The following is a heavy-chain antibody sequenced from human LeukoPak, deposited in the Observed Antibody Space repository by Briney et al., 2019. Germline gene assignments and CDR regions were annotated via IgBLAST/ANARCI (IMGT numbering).Heavy chain of an antibody. Sequence: SETLSLTCTVSGASISNYYWSWIRQPPGKGLQWIGSIHHSGSTYYNPSLKSRVTISVDTSKNQFSLKLSSVTAADTAVYYCARTSSSGLVGGYYFDYWGQGTLVTVSS. J-gene: IGHJ4*02. V-gene: IGHV4-4*09. D-gene: IGHD6-19*01. CDR2: IHHSGST. CDR1: GASISNYY. CDR3: ARTSSSGLVGGYYFDY.